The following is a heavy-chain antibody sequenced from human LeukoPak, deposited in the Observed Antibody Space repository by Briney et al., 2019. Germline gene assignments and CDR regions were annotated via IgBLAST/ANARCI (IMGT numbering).Heavy chain of an antibody. CDR1: GGSISSGGYY. Sequence: SQTLSLTCTVSGGSISSGGYYWSWIRQPRGKGLEWIGYIYHSGSTYYNPSLKSRVTISVDRSKNQFSLKLSSVTAADTAVYYCATRYYYGSGSYYTGGDYWGQGTLVAVSS. J-gene: IGHJ4*02. V-gene: IGHV4-30-2*01. CDR2: IYHSGST. CDR3: ATRYYYGSGSYYTGGDY. D-gene: IGHD3-10*01.